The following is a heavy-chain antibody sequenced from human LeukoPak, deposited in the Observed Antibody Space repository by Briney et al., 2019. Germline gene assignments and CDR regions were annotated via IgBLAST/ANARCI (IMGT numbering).Heavy chain of an antibody. Sequence: GGSLRLSCAASGFTFSSYAMHWVRQAPGKGLEWVAVISYGGSNKYYADSVKGRFTISRDNSKNTLYLQMNSLRAEDTAVYYCARDRGWTVPAAYLDYWGQGTLVTVSS. V-gene: IGHV3-30*04. D-gene: IGHD2-2*01. CDR2: ISYGGSNK. J-gene: IGHJ4*02. CDR3: ARDRGWTVPAAYLDY. CDR1: GFTFSSYA.